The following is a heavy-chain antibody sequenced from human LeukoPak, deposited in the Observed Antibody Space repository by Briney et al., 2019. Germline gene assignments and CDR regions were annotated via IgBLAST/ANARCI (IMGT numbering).Heavy chain of an antibody. CDR2: ISGSGGST. CDR1: GFTFSSYA. V-gene: IGHV3-23*01. J-gene: IGHJ4*02. D-gene: IGHD1-26*01. CDR3: AKDVGKWESLHFFDY. Sequence: GSLILPCAASGFTFSSYALSWVRPAPREGLEWVSAISGSGGSTYYADSVTGRFTISRDNSRNTLYLQMNSLRGDDTAVYYCAKDVGKWESLHFFDYWGQGTLVTVSS.